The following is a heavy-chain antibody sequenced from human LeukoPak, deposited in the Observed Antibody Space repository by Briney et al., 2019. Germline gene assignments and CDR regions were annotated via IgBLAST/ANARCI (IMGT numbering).Heavy chain of an antibody. CDR2: ISRGSGHI. J-gene: IGHJ4*02. V-gene: IGHV3-21*01. Sequence: GGSLRLSCAASGFTFSNYGMHWVRQAPGKGLEWVSSISRGSGHIYYADSVKGRFTISRDNARNSLYLQMNSLRAEDTAVYYCASYDYVWGSYPSFDYWGQGTLVTVSS. CDR3: ASYDYVWGSYPSFDY. D-gene: IGHD3-16*01. CDR1: GFTFSNYG.